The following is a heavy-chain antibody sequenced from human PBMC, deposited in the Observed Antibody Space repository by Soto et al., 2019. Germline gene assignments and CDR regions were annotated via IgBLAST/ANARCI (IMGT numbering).Heavy chain of an antibody. CDR1: GFTFSIYG. J-gene: IGHJ6*02. CDR2: IWYDGSNK. D-gene: IGHD2-15*01. V-gene: IGHV3-33*01. CDR3: ARDLGLRYCSGGSCPEDGMDV. Sequence: LRLSCAASGFTFSIYGMHWVRQAPGKGLEGVAAIWYDGSNKYYADSVKGRFTISRDNSKNTLYLQMNSLRAEDTAVYYCARDLGLRYCSGGSCPEDGMDVWGQGTTVTVSS.